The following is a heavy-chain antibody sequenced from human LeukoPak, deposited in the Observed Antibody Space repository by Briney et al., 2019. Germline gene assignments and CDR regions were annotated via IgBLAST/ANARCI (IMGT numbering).Heavy chain of an antibody. CDR2: IYHSGST. J-gene: IGHJ4*02. V-gene: IGHV4-38-2*02. CDR1: GYSLSSGYY. CDR3: ARRGTRSNGGYRYYFDY. Sequence: SETLSLTCTVSGYSLSSGYYWGWIRQPPGKGLEWIGSIYHSGSTYYNPSLKSRVTISVDTSKNQFSLKLSSVTAADTAVYYCARRGTRSNGGYRYYFDYWGQGTLVTVSS. D-gene: IGHD4-17*01.